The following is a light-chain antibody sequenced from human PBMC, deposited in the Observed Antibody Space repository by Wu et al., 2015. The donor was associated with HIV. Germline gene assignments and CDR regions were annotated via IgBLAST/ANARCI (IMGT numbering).Light chain of an antibody. Sequence: EIVLTQSPGTLSLSPGERATLSCRASQAVDNNYLAWYQQKPGQSPRVLIYAASDRATGTPDRFSGSGSGTDFTLTISRLEPEDFAVYYCQQYDSSITFGRGTRPDIK. J-gene: IGKJ5*01. CDR2: AAS. V-gene: IGKV3-20*01. CDR1: QAVDNNY. CDR3: QQYDSSIT.